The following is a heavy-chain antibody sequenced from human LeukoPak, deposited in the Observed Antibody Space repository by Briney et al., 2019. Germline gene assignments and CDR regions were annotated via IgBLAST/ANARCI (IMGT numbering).Heavy chain of an antibody. CDR2: ISYDGSNK. D-gene: IGHD3-10*01. CDR1: GFTFSSYG. V-gene: IGHV3-30*18. J-gene: IGHJ4*02. CDR3: AKGLHSGY. Sequence: PGGSLRLSCAASGFTFSSYGMHWVRQAPGKGLEWVAVISYDGSNKYYADSVKGRFTISRDNSKNTPYLQMNSLRAEDTAVYYCAKGLHSGYWGQGTLVTVSS.